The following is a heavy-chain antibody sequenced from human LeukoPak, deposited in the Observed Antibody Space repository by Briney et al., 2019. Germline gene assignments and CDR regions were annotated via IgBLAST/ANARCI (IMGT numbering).Heavy chain of an antibody. J-gene: IGHJ3*02. V-gene: IGHV4-31*03. Sequence: SQTLSLTCSVSGVSISDGRYYWTWISQHPGKGLEWIGYKYYSGSANYNPSLKSRLTISVDTSKNQFSLQLSSVTAADTAMYYCATPYCSSISCLDVFNIWGQGTMVTVSS. CDR3: ATPYCSSISCLDVFNI. D-gene: IGHD2-2*01. CDR2: KYYSGSA. CDR1: GVSISDGRYY.